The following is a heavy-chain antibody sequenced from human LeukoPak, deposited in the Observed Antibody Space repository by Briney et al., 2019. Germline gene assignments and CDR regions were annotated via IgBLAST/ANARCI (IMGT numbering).Heavy chain of an antibody. J-gene: IGHJ4*02. CDR2: IKNKTNGETT. Sequence: PGGSLRLSCAASGFTFSSAWMTWVRQAPGKGLEWVGRIKNKTNGETTDYAAPVKGRFIISRDDSKNTLYLQMNSLRTEDTAVYYCARGFCSSTNCYQGPFDFWGQGTLVTVSS. CDR1: GFTFSSAW. CDR3: ARGFCSSTNCYQGPFDF. D-gene: IGHD2-2*01. V-gene: IGHV3-15*01.